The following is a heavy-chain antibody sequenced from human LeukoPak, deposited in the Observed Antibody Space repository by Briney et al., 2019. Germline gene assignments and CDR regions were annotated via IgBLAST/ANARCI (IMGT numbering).Heavy chain of an antibody. D-gene: IGHD3-22*01. CDR2: IYTSGST. V-gene: IGHV4-4*07. Sequence: KPSETLSLTCTVSGGSISSYYWSWIRQPAGKGLEWIGRIYTSGSTNYNPSLKSRVTMSVDTSKNQFSLKLSSVTAADTAVYYCARTNYDSSGYPFDYWGQGTLVTVSS. J-gene: IGHJ4*02. CDR3: ARTNYDSSGYPFDY. CDR1: GGSISSYY.